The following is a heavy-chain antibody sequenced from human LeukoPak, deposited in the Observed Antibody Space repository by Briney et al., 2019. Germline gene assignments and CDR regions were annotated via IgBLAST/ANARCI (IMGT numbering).Heavy chain of an antibody. J-gene: IGHJ5*01. V-gene: IGHV4-39*01. CDR1: GGSISSSSYY. Sequence: PSETLSLTCTVSGGSISSSSYYWGWIRQPPGKGLEWIGSIYYSGSTYYNPSLKSRVTISVDTSKNQFSLKLSSVTAADTAVYDCAGLCRRAWFYYWGQVTMVTVSS. CDR3: AGLCRRAWFYY. CDR2: IYYSGST. D-gene: IGHD5/OR15-5a*01.